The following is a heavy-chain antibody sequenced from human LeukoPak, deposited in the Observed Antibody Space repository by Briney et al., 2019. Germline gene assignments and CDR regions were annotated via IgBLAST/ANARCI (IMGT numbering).Heavy chain of an antibody. CDR3: ARGPVGGTTYNDGDAFDI. V-gene: IGHV4-39*07. CDR1: GGSISSSSYY. Sequence: SETLSLTCTVSGGSISSSSYYWGWIRQPPGTGLEWIGSIYYSGSTYYNPSLKSRVTISVDTSKNQFSLKLSSVTAADTAVYYCARGPVGGTTYNDGDAFDIWGQGTMVTVSS. CDR2: IYYSGST. J-gene: IGHJ3*02. D-gene: IGHD1-7*01.